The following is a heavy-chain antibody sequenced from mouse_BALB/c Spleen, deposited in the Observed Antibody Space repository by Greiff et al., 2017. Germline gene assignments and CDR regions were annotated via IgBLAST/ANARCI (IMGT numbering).Heavy chain of an antibody. J-gene: IGHJ4*01. D-gene: IGHD2-4*01. V-gene: IGHV14-3*02. CDR3: ARGGDYDYAMDY. CDR1: GFNIKDTY. CDR2: IDPANGNT. Sequence: EVKLQESGAELVKPGASVKLSCTASGFNIKDTYMHWVKQRPEQGLEWIGRIDPANGNTKYDPKFQGKATITADTSSNTAYLQLSSLTSEDTAVYYCARGGDYDYAMDYWGQGTSVTVSS.